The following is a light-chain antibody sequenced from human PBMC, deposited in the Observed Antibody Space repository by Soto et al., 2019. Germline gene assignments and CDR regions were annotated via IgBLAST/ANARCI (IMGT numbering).Light chain of an antibody. CDR2: AAS. CDR1: QTVRRY. V-gene: IGKV1-39*01. CDR3: QQTFSTPIT. J-gene: IGKJ5*01. Sequence: DTQMTQSPSSLSASVGDRFTITWRASQTVRRYLNWYQQKPGKAPTLLIYAASTLESAVPPRFSGAGSETEFTLTINGLQPDDFATYYCQQTFSTPITFGQGTRLEI.